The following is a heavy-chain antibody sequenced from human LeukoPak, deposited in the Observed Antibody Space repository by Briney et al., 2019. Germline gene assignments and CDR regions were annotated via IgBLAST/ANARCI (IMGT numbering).Heavy chain of an antibody. V-gene: IGHV1-2*06. Sequence: GASVKVSCKASGYTFTSYAMHWVRQAPGQGLEWMGRINPNSGGTNYAQKFQGRVTMTRDTSISTAYMELSRLRSDDTAVYYCARERRYCSSTSCRPGLGMDVWGQGTTVTVSS. CDR2: INPNSGGT. CDR3: ARERRYCSSTSCRPGLGMDV. J-gene: IGHJ6*02. D-gene: IGHD2-2*01. CDR1: GYTFTSYA.